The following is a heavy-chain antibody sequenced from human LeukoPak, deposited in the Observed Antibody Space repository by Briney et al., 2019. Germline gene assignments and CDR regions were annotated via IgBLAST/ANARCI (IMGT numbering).Heavy chain of an antibody. D-gene: IGHD1-14*01. Sequence: PSETLSLTCAVYGGSFSGYCWSWIRQPPGKGLEWIGEINHSGSTNYNPSLKSRVTISVDTSKNQFSLKLSSVTAADTAVYYCAKSRTRVDYFDYWGQGTLVTVSS. J-gene: IGHJ4*02. CDR2: INHSGST. CDR3: AKSRTRVDYFDY. V-gene: IGHV4-34*01. CDR1: GGSFSGYC.